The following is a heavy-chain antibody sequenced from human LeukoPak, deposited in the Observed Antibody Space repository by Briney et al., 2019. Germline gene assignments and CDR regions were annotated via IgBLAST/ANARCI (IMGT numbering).Heavy chain of an antibody. Sequence: SETLSLTCTVSGGSISSYYWSWIRQPPGKGLEWIGYIYYSGSTNYNPSPKSRVTISVDTSKNQFSLKLSSVTAADTAVYYCARGNYDFWSGYSDYYFDYWGQGTLVTVSS. CDR3: ARGNYDFWSGYSDYYFDY. D-gene: IGHD3-3*01. CDR1: GGSISSYY. V-gene: IGHV4-59*01. J-gene: IGHJ4*02. CDR2: IYYSGST.